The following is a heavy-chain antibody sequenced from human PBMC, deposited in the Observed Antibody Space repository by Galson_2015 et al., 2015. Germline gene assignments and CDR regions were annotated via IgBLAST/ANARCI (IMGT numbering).Heavy chain of an antibody. J-gene: IGHJ4*02. CDR1: GYTFTSYD. D-gene: IGHD6-19*01. Sequence: SVKVSCKASGYTFTSYDINWVRQATGQGLEWMGWMNPNSGNTGYAQKFQGRVTMTRNTSISTAYMELSSLRSEDTAVYYCAREASSGWYLSAGYWGQGTLVTVSS. V-gene: IGHV1-8*01. CDR3: AREASSGWYLSAGY. CDR2: MNPNSGNT.